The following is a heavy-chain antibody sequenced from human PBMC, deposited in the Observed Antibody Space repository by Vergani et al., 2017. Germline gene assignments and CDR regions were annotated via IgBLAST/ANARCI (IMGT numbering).Heavy chain of an antibody. CDR3: ATRRKGDYYYYYMDV. V-gene: IGHV1-18*01. CDR2: ISAYNGNT. CDR1: GYTFTSYG. J-gene: IGHJ6*03. Sequence: QVPLVQSGAEVKKPGASVKVFCKASGYTFTSYGISWVRQAPGQGLEWMGWISAYNGNTNYAQKLLGRVTMTTDTSTSTAYMALRSLRSEEAAVYYCATRRKGDYYYYYMDVWGKGTTVTVSS.